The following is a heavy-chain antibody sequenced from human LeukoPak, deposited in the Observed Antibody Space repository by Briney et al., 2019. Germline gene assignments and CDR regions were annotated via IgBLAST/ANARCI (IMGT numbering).Heavy chain of an antibody. J-gene: IGHJ6*02. Sequence: GGSLRLSCAASGFTFDDYAMHWVRQAPGKGLEWVSGISWNSGSIGYADSVKGRFTISRDNAKNTLYLQMNSLRAEDTAVYYCARSGYSYGRYGMDMWGQGTTVTVSS. CDR2: ISWNSGSI. D-gene: IGHD5-18*01. CDR1: GFTFDDYA. V-gene: IGHV3-9*01. CDR3: ARSGYSYGRYGMDM.